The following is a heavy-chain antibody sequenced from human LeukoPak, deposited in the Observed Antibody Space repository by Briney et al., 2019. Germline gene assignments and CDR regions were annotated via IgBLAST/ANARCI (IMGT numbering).Heavy chain of an antibody. CDR1: GGSFSDYY. V-gene: IGHV4-34*01. J-gene: IGHJ4*02. CDR3: ARSGSYRGFFDY. CDR2: INHSGST. D-gene: IGHD1-26*01. Sequence: PSETLSLTCAVYGGSFSDYYWSWIRQPPGKGLEWIGEINHSGSTNYNPSLKSRVTISVDTSKNQFSLKLSSVTAADTAVYYCARSGSYRGFFDYWGQGTLVTVSS.